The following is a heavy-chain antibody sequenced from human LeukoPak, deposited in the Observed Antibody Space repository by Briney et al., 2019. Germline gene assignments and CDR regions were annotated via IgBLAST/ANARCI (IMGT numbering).Heavy chain of an antibody. CDR2: MNPNSGNT. CDR3: ATVGYSSGWTQAFDI. CDR1: GYTFTSYD. D-gene: IGHD6-19*01. Sequence: ASVKVSCKASGYTFTSYDINWVRQATGQGLEWMVWMNPNSGNTGYAQKFQGRVTMTRNTSISTAYMELSSLRSEDTAVYYCATVGYSSGWTQAFDIWGQGTMVTVSS. V-gene: IGHV1-8*01. J-gene: IGHJ3*02.